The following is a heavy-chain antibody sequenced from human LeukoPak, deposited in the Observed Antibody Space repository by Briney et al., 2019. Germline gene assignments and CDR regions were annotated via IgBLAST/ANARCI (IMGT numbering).Heavy chain of an antibody. J-gene: IGHJ4*02. Sequence: GGSLRLSCAASGFTFSSYAMSWVRQAPGKGLEWVSAISGSGGSTYYADSVKGRFTISRDNSKNTLYLQMNSLRAEDTAVYYCAKARDYVWGSYHEYYFDYWGQGTLVTVSS. CDR2: ISGSGGST. CDR3: AKARDYVWGSYHEYYFDY. D-gene: IGHD3-16*02. CDR1: GFTFSSYA. V-gene: IGHV3-23*01.